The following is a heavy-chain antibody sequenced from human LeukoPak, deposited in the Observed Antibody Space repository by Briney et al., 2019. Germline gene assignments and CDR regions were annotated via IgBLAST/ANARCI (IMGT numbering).Heavy chain of an antibody. Sequence: GGSLRLSCAAYGFTFSDYYMSWIRQAPGKGLEWVSYISSSSSYTNYADSVKGRFTIYRDNAKNSLYLQMNSLRAEDTAVYYCARDLGYSSSWLDYWGQGTLVTVSS. J-gene: IGHJ4*02. D-gene: IGHD6-13*01. CDR1: GFTFSDYY. V-gene: IGHV3-11*06. CDR2: ISSSSSYT. CDR3: ARDLGYSSSWLDY.